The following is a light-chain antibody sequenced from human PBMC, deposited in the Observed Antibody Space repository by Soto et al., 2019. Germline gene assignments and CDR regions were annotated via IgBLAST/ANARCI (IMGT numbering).Light chain of an antibody. J-gene: IGKJ1*01. CDR1: QSVSST. CDR3: QQYNNWPLT. Sequence: IVMTKSPATLSVSPGERATLSCRASQSVSSTLSWYQQKPGQAPRLLIYGASTRATGIPARFSGSGSGTEFTLTISSLQSEDFAVYYCQQYNNWPLTFGQGTKVELK. CDR2: GAS. V-gene: IGKV3-15*01.